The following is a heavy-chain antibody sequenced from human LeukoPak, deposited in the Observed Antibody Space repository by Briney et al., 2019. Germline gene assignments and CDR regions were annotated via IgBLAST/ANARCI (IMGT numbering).Heavy chain of an antibody. V-gene: IGHV4-39*02. Sequence: SETLSLSCTVSGGSLSSSSYYWGWIRQPPGKGLEWIGSIFYSGITNYNPSLKSRVTISVDTSKNQFSLKLSSVTAADTAVYYCARELPRWQQLVFSRVGAFDIWGQGTMVTVSS. CDR1: GGSLSSSSYY. D-gene: IGHD6-13*01. CDR2: IFYSGIT. J-gene: IGHJ3*02. CDR3: ARELPRWQQLVFSRVGAFDI.